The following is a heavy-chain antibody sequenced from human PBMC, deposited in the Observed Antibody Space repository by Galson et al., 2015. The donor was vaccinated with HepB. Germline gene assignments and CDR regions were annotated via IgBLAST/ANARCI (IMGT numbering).Heavy chain of an antibody. CDR2: INPRNGGT. D-gene: IGHD2-15*01. CDR3: AREKEGGTFDY. Sequence: SVKVSCKASGYTFTGYYIHWVRQAPGQGLEWVGTINPRNGGTFNARKLQGRVTMTRDTTTSTVYMELNTLRSEDTVVYYCAREKEGGTFDYWGQGTLVTVSP. J-gene: IGHJ4*02. CDR1: GYTFTGYY. V-gene: IGHV1-46*01.